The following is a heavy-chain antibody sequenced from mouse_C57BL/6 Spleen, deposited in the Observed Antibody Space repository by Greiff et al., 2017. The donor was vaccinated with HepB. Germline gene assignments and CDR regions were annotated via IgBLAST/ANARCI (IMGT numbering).Heavy chain of an antibody. CDR3: ARLGGYDRGPFAY. Sequence: VQLQQPGAELVKPGASVKMSCKASGYTFTSYWITWVKQRPGQGLEWIGDIYPGSGSTNYNEKFKSKATLTVDTPSSTAYMQLSSLTSEDSAVYYCARLGGYDRGPFAYWGQETLVTVSA. CDR2: IYPGSGST. CDR1: GYTFTSYW. J-gene: IGHJ3*01. V-gene: IGHV1-55*01. D-gene: IGHD2-2*01.